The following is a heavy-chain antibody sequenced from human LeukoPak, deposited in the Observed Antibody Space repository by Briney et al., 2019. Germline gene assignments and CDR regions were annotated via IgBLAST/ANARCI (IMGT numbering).Heavy chain of an antibody. CDR1: GGSFSGYY. CDR2: INHSGST. D-gene: IGHD3-3*01. J-gene: IGHJ6*03. CDR3: AGAGVVAYRLSYIHMDV. Sequence: PSETLSLTCAVSGGSFSGYYWRWIRQAPGKGLEWLGEINHSGSTNYNPSLKSRVTISTDTSKNQFSLKMTSVTAADTDMYYCAGAGVVAYRLSYIHMDVWGNGTTVTVSS. V-gene: IGHV4-34*01.